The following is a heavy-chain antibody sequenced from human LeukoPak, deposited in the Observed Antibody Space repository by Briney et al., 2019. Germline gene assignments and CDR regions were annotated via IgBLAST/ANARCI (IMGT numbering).Heavy chain of an antibody. CDR1: GFTFSSYE. CDR3: ATLNYDILTGYSDY. Sequence: GGSLRLSCAASGFTFSSYEMNWVRQAPGKGLEWVSYISSSGSTIYYADSVKGRFTISRDNAKNSLYLQMNSLRAEDTAVYYCATLNYDILTGYSDYWGQGTLVTVSS. D-gene: IGHD3-9*01. V-gene: IGHV3-48*03. CDR2: ISSSGSTI. J-gene: IGHJ4*02.